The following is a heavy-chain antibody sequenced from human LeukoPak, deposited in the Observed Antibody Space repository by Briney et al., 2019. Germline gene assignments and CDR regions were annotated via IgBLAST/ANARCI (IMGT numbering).Heavy chain of an antibody. CDR1: GGTFSSSG. CDR2: IIPIFATA. Sequence: ASVKVSCKASGGTFSSSGISRVRQAPGHGLEWMGGIIPIFATANYAQKFQGRVTITADESTSTAYMELSRLRSEDTAVYYCARGQTVGATYFDYWGQGTLVTVSS. V-gene: IGHV1-69*13. J-gene: IGHJ4*02. D-gene: IGHD1-26*01. CDR3: ARGQTVGATYFDY.